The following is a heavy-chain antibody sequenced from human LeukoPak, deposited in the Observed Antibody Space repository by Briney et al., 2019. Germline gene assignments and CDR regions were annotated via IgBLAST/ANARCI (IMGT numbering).Heavy chain of an antibody. CDR1: GFTFSSYS. V-gene: IGHV3-30-3*01. J-gene: IGHJ4*02. CDR2: ISYDGNDK. Sequence: GGSLRLSCAASGFTFSSYSIHWVRQAPGKGLEGVAVISYDGNDKYYADSVKGRFTISRDNSKDTVYLQINSLRAEDTAVYNCARVEGARERYRPFDYWGQGTLVTVSS. CDR3: ARVEGARERYRPFDY. D-gene: IGHD1-26*01.